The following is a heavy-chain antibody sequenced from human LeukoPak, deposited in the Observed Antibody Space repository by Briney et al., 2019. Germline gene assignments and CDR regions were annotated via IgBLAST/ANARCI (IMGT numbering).Heavy chain of an antibody. CDR1: GYTFTGYY. CDR3: ATSPMVRGVHGLDY. V-gene: IGHV1-24*01. Sequence: ASVKVSCKASGYTFTGYYMHWVRQAPGKGLEWMGGFDPEDGETIYAQKFQGRVTMTEDTSTDTAYMELSSLRSEDTAVYYCATSPMVRGVHGLDYWGQGTLVTVSS. CDR2: FDPEDGET. J-gene: IGHJ4*02. D-gene: IGHD3-10*01.